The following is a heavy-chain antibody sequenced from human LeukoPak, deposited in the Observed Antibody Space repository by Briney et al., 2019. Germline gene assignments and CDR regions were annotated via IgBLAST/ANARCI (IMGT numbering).Heavy chain of an antibody. J-gene: IGHJ5*02. CDR3: ARVSWGTTVTTHWFDP. D-gene: IGHD4-17*01. CDR2: ISSSGSTI. V-gene: IGHV3-11*01. Sequence: GGSLRLSCAASGFTFSDYCMSWIRQAPGKGLEWVSYISSSGSTIYYADSVKGRFTISRDNAKNSLYLQMNSLRAEDTAVYCCARVSWGTTVTTHWFDPWGQGTLVTVSS. CDR1: GFTFSDYC.